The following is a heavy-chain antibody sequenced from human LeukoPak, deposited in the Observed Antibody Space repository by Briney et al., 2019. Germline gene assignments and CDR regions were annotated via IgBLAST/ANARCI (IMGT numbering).Heavy chain of an antibody. J-gene: IGHJ5*02. CDR1: GYTFSDYT. CDR3: ARDQGDSSGYIP. Sequence: GASVKVSCKASGYTFSDYTINWVRQAPGQGLEWMGWINPNSGGTNYAQKFQGRVTMTRDTSISTAYMELSRLRSDDTAVYYCARDQGDSSGYIPWGQGTLVTVSS. CDR2: INPNSGGT. D-gene: IGHD3-22*01. V-gene: IGHV1-2*02.